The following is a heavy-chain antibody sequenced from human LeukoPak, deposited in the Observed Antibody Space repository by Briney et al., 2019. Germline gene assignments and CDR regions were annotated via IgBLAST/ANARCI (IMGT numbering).Heavy chain of an antibody. V-gene: IGHV3-9*01. CDR1: GFTFDDYA. Sequence: GGSLRLSCAASGFTFDDYAMHWVRQAPGKGLEWVSGISWNSGSIGYADSVKGRFTISRDNAKNSLYLQMNSLRAEDTAVYYRAVFPRTTVTAKWGQGTLVTVSS. CDR2: ISWNSGSI. J-gene: IGHJ4*02. D-gene: IGHD4-17*01. CDR3: AVFPRTTVTAK.